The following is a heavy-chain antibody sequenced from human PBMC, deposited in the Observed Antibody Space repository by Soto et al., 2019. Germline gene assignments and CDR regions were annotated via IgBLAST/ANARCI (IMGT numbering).Heavy chain of an antibody. CDR3: ARDTSSGWPDY. D-gene: IGHD6-19*01. J-gene: IGHJ4*02. CDR2: IYYSGST. V-gene: IGHV4-59*01. CDR1: GGSISSYY. Sequence: SETLSLTCTVSGGSISSYYWSWIRQPPGKGLEWIGYIYYSGSTNYNPSLKSRVTISVDTSKNQFSLKLSSVTAADTAVYYCARDTSSGWPDYWGQGILVTVAS.